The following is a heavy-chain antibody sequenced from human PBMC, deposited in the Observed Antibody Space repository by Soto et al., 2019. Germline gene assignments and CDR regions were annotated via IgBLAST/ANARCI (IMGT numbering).Heavy chain of an antibody. CDR3: ARKERKPAAIWN. CDR1: GFSIGSNNW. Sequence: QVHLQESGPGLVRPSDTLSLTCAVSGFSIGSNNWWGWIRQPPGKGLEWIGNIYYSGTTQFNPSLKSRVTMSRDGAGNQFSLRLSSVTAADTAVYYCARKERKPAAIWNWGQGTLVTVSS. V-gene: IGHV4-28*01. J-gene: IGHJ4*02. D-gene: IGHD2-2*01. CDR2: IYYSGTT.